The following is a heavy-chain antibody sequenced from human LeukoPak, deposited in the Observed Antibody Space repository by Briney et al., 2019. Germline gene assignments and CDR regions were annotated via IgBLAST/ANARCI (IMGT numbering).Heavy chain of an antibody. V-gene: IGHV4-34*01. CDR2: INHYGGT. CDR3: ARGGYSSSWYGVTRAYYYYGMDV. CDR1: GGSFSGYY. Sequence: PSETLSLTCAVYGGSFSGYYWSWICQRPGKGLGWIGEINHYGGTNYNPSPKCRVTTSVDTSNNQFSLKLSSVTAADTAVYYCARGGYSSSWYGVTRAYYYYGMDVWGQGTTVTVSS. J-gene: IGHJ6*02. D-gene: IGHD6-13*01.